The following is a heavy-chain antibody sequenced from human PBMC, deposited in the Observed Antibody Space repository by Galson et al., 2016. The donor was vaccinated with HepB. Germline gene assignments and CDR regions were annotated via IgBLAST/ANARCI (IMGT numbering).Heavy chain of an antibody. D-gene: IGHD4-11*01. J-gene: IGHJ4*02. Sequence: SLRLSCAASGFSFSSYSMNWVRQAPGKGLEWVSYTTGSGGNIKYADSVKGRFTMSRDNAKNSLYLQMNSLRDEDTAVYYCATFHSTGYWGQGTLVTVSS. CDR1: GFSFSSYS. V-gene: IGHV3-48*02. CDR3: ATFHSTGY. CDR2: TTGSGGNI.